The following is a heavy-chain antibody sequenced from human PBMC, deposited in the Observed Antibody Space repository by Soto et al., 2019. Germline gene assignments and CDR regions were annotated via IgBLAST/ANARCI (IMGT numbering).Heavy chain of an antibody. CDR2: IFTGGST. V-gene: IGHV3-53*01. Sequence: EVQLVESGGGLIQPGGCLRLSCAASGFIVSNNYMSWVRQAPGKGLEGVSVIFTGGSTYYADSVKGRFTISRDNFKNTVYIQMNSLRAEDTAVYYCSRGLGSCRNQRWGQGTLVTVSS. CDR3: SRGLGSCRNQR. D-gene: IGHD2-15*01. J-gene: IGHJ1*01. CDR1: GFIVSNNY.